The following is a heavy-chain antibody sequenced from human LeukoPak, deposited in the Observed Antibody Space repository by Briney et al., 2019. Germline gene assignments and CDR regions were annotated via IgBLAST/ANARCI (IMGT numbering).Heavy chain of an antibody. V-gene: IGHV1-18*01. CDR3: ARGSVRFLEWTPFDY. Sequence: ASVKVSCKASGYTFTSYGISWVRQAPGQGLEWMGWISAYNGNTNYAQKLQGRVTMTTDTSTSTAYMQLRSLRSDDTAVYYCARGSVRFLEWTPFDYWGQGTLVTVCS. CDR2: ISAYNGNT. J-gene: IGHJ4*02. CDR1: GYTFTSYG. D-gene: IGHD3-3*01.